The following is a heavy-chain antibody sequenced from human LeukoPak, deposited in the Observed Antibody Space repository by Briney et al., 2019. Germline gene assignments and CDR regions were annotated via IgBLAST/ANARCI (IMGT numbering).Heavy chain of an antibody. J-gene: IGHJ4*02. D-gene: IGHD3-22*01. Sequence: GASVKVSCKASGGTFSSYAISWVRQAPGQGLEWMGRIIPILGIANYAQKFQGRVTITADKSTSTAYMELSSLRSEDTAVYYCARDLRYYYDSSGELDYWGRGTLVTVSS. CDR3: ARDLRYYYDSSGELDY. V-gene: IGHV1-69*04. CDR1: GGTFSSYA. CDR2: IIPILGIA.